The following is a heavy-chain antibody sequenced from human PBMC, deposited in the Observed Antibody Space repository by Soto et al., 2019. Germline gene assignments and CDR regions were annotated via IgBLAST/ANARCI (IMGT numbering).Heavy chain of an antibody. D-gene: IGHD3-3*01. CDR3: ARGSKYDFWTAHYSPDY. V-gene: IGHV4-34*01. CDR1: DGSFSGYY. CDR2: INHSGNT. Sequence: SETLSLTCAVYDGSFSGYYWSWIRQPPGKGLEWIGEINHSGNTNYNPSLKSRVTVSVDTSNNQFSLKLISVTAADTAVYYCARGSKYDFWTAHYSPDYWGQGTLVTVSS. J-gene: IGHJ4*02.